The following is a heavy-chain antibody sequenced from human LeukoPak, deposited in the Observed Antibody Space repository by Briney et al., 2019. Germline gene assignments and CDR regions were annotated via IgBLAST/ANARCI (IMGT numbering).Heavy chain of an antibody. Sequence: SETLSLTCAVYGGSFSGYYWSWIRQPPGKGLEWIGEINHSGSTNYNPSLKSRVTISVDTSKNQFSLKLSSVTAADTAVYYCARLPYDSSGYYYDVGGIYWGQGTLVTVSS. J-gene: IGHJ4*02. CDR2: INHSGST. V-gene: IGHV4-34*01. D-gene: IGHD3-22*01. CDR1: GGSFSGYY. CDR3: ARLPYDSSGYYYDVGGIY.